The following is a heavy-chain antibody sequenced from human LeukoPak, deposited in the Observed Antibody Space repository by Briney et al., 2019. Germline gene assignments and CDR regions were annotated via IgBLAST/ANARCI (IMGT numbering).Heavy chain of an antibody. CDR3: TAATTYCSSTSCSDS. J-gene: IGHJ4*02. CDR2: IESKIDGGTT. Sequence: GGSLRLSCEASGFTFSNAWMRWVRQAPGKGLERVGRIESKIDGGTTDYAAPVKGRFTISRDDSKNTLYLQMNSLKTVDTAVYYCTAATTYCSSTSCSDSWGQGTLVTVSS. CDR1: GFTFSNAW. V-gene: IGHV3-15*04. D-gene: IGHD2-2*01.